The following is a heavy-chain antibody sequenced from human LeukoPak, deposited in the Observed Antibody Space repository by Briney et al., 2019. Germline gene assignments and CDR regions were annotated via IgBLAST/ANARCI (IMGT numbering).Heavy chain of an antibody. CDR2: VYRTGST. J-gene: IGHJ4*02. D-gene: IGHD1-26*01. Sequence: SETLSLTCNVSNYSINTPFYWGWIRQPPGKGLEWIGSVYRTGSTYYNQSLESRVIITVDTSKNQFSLKLSSVTAADTAVYYCARDTSGSYHYWGQGTLVTVSS. CDR1: NYSINTPFY. CDR3: ARDTSGSYHY. V-gene: IGHV4-38-2*02.